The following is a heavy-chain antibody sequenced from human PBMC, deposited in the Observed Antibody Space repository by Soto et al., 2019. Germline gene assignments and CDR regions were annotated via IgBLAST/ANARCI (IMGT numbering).Heavy chain of an antibody. CDR3: ARIVTIDRYYYYMDV. V-gene: IGHV4-59*01. Sequence: SETLSLTCTVSGGSISSYYWSWIRQPPGKGLEWIGYIYYSGSTNYNPSLKSRVTISVDTSKNQSSLKLSSVTAADTAVYYCARIVTIDRYYYYMDVWGKGTTVTVSS. CDR1: GGSISSYY. J-gene: IGHJ6*03. D-gene: IGHD3-3*01. CDR2: IYYSGST.